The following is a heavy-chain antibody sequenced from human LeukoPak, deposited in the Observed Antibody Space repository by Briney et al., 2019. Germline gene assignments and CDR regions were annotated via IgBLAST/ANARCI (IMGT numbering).Heavy chain of an antibody. CDR2: IYYSGST. J-gene: IGHJ3*02. CDR3: ARHDSSGPYNAFDI. V-gene: IGHV4-39*07. Sequence: SETLSLTCTVSGGSISSSSYYWGWIRQPPGKGLEWIGSIYYSGSTYYNPSLKSRVTISVDTSKNQSSLKLSSVTAADTAVYYCARHDSSGPYNAFDIWGQGTVVTVSS. CDR1: GGSISSSSYY. D-gene: IGHD3-22*01.